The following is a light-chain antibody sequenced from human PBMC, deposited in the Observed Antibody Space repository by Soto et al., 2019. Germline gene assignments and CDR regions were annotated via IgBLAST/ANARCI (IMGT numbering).Light chain of an antibody. CDR1: SSNIGAGYD. J-gene: IGLJ2*01. V-gene: IGLV1-40*01. CDR2: GNS. CDR3: HSYDSSLSGSGV. Sequence: SVLTQPPSMSGAPGQRITISCTGSSSNIGAGYDVHWYQQLPGTAPKLLIYGNSNRPSGVPDRFSGSKSGTSASLAITGLQAEDEADYYCHSYDSSLSGSGVFGGGTKVTVL.